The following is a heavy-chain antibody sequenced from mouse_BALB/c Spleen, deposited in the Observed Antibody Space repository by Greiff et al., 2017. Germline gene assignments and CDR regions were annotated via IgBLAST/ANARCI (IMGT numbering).Heavy chain of an antibody. D-gene: IGHD2-10*02. V-gene: IGHV7-3*02. CDR2: IRNKANGYTT. Sequence: EVKLMESGGGLVQPGGSLRLSCATSGFTFTDYYMSWVRQPPGKALEWLGFIRNKANGYTTEYSASVKGRFTISRDNSQSILYLQMNTLRAEDSATYYCARVVWEAMDYWGQGTSVTVSS. J-gene: IGHJ4*01. CDR3: ARVVWEAMDY. CDR1: GFTFTDYY.